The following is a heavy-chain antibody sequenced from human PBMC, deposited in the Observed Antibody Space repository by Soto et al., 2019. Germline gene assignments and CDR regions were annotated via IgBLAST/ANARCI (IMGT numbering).Heavy chain of an antibody. V-gene: IGHV3-23*01. Sequence: PGGSLRLSCAASGFIFSNYAMNWVRQAPGKGLEWVSFVSANADGTFYADSVKGRFSISRDNSKNTLYLQMNNLRAEVTAIYYCSKGRLSFDFWGQGTLVTVS. CDR3: SKGRLSFDF. CDR1: GFIFSNYA. J-gene: IGHJ4*02. CDR2: VSANADGT.